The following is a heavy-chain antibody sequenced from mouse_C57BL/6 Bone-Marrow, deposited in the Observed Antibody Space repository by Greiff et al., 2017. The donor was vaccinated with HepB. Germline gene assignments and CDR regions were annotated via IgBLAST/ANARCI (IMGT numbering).Heavy chain of an antibody. J-gene: IGHJ4*01. CDR3: AREGSNWDYYAMDY. Sequence: DVKLQESGPGLVKPSQSLSLTCSVTGYSITSGYYWNWIRQFPGNKLEWMGYISYDGSNNYNPSLKNRISITRDTSKNQFFLKLNSVTTEDTATYYCAREGSNWDYYAMDYWGQGTSVTVSS. D-gene: IGHD4-1*01. CDR2: ISYDGSN. V-gene: IGHV3-6*01. CDR1: GYSITSGYY.